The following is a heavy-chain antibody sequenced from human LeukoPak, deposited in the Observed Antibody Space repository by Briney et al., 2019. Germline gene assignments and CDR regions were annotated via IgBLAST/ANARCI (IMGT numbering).Heavy chain of an antibody. CDR3: ARESGMVVAATYYYYGMNV. V-gene: IGHV4-4*07. J-gene: IGHJ6*02. D-gene: IGHD2-15*01. CDR2: IYTSGST. CDR1: GGSISSYY. Sequence: KPSETLSLTCTVSGGSISSYYWSWLRQPAGKGLEWIGRIYTSGSTNYNPSLKSRVTMSVDTSKNQFSLKLSSVTAADTAVYYCARESGMVVAATYYYYGMNVWGQGTTVTVSS.